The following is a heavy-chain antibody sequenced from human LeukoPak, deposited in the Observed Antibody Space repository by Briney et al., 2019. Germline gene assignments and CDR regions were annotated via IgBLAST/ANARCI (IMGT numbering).Heavy chain of an antibody. V-gene: IGHV3-66*02. CDR1: GFTVSSNY. CDR3: ATPRGDTAMLGFDY. CDR2: IYSGGST. D-gene: IGHD5-18*01. Sequence: PGGSLRLSCAASGFTVSSNYMSWVRQAPGKGLEWASVIYSGGSTNYADSVKGRFTISRDNSKNTLYLQMNSLRAEDTAVYYCATPRGDTAMLGFDYWGQGTLVTVSS. J-gene: IGHJ4*02.